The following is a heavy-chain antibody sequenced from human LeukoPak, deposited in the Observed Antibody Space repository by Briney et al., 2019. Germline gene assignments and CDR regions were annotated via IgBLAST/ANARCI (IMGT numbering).Heavy chain of an antibody. CDR1: GGSFSGYY. J-gene: IGHJ6*03. Sequence: SETLSLTCAVYGGSFSGYYWSWIRQPPGKGLEWIGEINHSGSTNYNPSLKSRVTISVDTSKNQFSLKLSSVTAADTAVYYCATIPAGIAAAGSYYYYYMDVWGKGTTVTISS. D-gene: IGHD6-13*01. CDR3: ATIPAGIAAAGSYYYYYMDV. V-gene: IGHV4-34*01. CDR2: INHSGST.